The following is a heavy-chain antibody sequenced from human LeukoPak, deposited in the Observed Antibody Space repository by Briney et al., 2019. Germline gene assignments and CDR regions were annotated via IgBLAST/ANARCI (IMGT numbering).Heavy chain of an antibody. D-gene: IGHD4-23*01. V-gene: IGHV3-33*01. CDR2: IWYDGSNK. Sequence: PGGSLRLSCAASGFTFSSYGMHWVRQAPGKGLEGVAVIWYDGSNKYYADSVKGRFTISRDNSKNTLYLQMNSLRAEDTAVYYCARETTVVTHFYYYGMDVWGQGTTVTVSS. J-gene: IGHJ6*02. CDR1: GFTFSSYG. CDR3: ARETTVVTHFYYYGMDV.